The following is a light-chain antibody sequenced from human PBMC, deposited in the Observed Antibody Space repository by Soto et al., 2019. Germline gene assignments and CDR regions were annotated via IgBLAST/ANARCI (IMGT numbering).Light chain of an antibody. CDR2: GAS. CDR1: QSVSSSY. CDR3: QQYGSSPST. V-gene: IGKV3-20*01. Sequence: EIGLKQSPGTLSLSPGERATLSCRASQSVSSSYLAWYQQKPGQAPRLLIYGASSRATGIPDRFSGSGSGTDFTLTISRLEPEDFAVYYCQQYGSSPSTFGQGTRLEIK. J-gene: IGKJ5*01.